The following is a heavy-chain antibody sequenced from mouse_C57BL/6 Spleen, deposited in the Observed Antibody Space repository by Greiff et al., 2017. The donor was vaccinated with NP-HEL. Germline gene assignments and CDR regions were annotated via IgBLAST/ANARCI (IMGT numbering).Heavy chain of an antibody. J-gene: IGHJ2*01. Sequence: QVQLQQSGAELVRPGASVTLSCKASGYTFTDYEMHWVKQTPVHGLEWIGAIDPEPGGTAYNQKFKGKAILPADNSSSTAYMELRSLTSEDSAVYYCTRRSLLREYFDYWGQGTTLTVSS. CDR2: IDPEPGGT. CDR3: TRRSLLREYFDY. D-gene: IGHD1-1*01. CDR1: GYTFTDYE. V-gene: IGHV1-15*01.